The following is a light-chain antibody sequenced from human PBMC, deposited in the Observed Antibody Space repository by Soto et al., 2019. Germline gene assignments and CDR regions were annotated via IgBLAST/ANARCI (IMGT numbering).Light chain of an antibody. Sequence: ELVMTQSPVTLSVSPGERATLSCRASQSVGSNLAWYQQKPGQAPRLLISGASTGATGVPATFSGSGSGTDFTLTISSLQPEDFATYYCQQFYSTPTWTFGQGTKVDIK. CDR2: GAS. CDR3: QQFYSTPTWT. CDR1: QSVGSN. V-gene: IGKV3-15*01. J-gene: IGKJ1*01.